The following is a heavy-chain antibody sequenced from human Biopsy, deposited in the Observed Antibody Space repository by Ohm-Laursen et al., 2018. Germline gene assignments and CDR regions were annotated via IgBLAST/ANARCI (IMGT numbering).Heavy chain of an antibody. D-gene: IGHD5-12*01. CDR3: AGRPWPNAFDI. CDR2: IYYSGST. V-gene: IGHV4-59*01. Sequence: GTLSLTCPVSGGSIGSFFWSWIRQPPGKGLEWIGYIYYSGSTNYNPSLKSRVTISVDTSRNQFSLKLSSVTAADTAVYYCAGRPWPNAFDIWGQGTMVTVSS. J-gene: IGHJ3*02. CDR1: GGSIGSFF.